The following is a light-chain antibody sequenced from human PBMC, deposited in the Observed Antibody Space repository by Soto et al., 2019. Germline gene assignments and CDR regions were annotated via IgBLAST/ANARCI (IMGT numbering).Light chain of an antibody. J-gene: IGLJ2*01. V-gene: IGLV3-1*01. Sequence: SYELTQPPSVSVSPGQTASITCSGDKLGDKYACWYQQKTGQSPVLVIYQDNKRPSGIPERFSGSNSGNTATLTISGTQAMDEADYYCQAWDSSTASVVFGGGTKVTVL. CDR2: QDN. CDR1: KLGDKY. CDR3: QAWDSSTASVV.